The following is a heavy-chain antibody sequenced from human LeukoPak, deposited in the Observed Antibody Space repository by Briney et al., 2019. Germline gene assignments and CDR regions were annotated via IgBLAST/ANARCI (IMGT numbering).Heavy chain of an antibody. CDR1: RDTFTNYA. CDR2: IIPIFGTT. CDR3: ARGRGPNCSGGSCYFDY. J-gene: IGHJ4*02. V-gene: IGHV1-69*01. Sequence: SVKVSCKASRDTFTNYAFIWVRQAPGQGLEWMGGIIPIFGTTNYAQKFQGRVTISADESTSTVNMELSSLRSEDTALYYCARGRGPNCSGGSCYFDYWGQGTLVTVSS. D-gene: IGHD2-15*01.